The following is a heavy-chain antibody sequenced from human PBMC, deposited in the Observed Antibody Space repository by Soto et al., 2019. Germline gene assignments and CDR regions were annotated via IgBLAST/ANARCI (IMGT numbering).Heavy chain of an antibody. J-gene: IGHJ4*02. Sequence: EVQLLASGGGLVQPGGSLRLSCAASGFSFSSFAMRWVRQAPGKGLEWVSTINNSGRIKVYGDSVRGRFTVSRDNSDNTLYLQLSDLRAEDTAIYYCARGCSSASCYYYWGQGTLVTVSS. CDR1: GFSFSSFA. CDR3: ARGCSSASCYYY. V-gene: IGHV3-23*01. D-gene: IGHD2-2*01. CDR2: INNSGRIK.